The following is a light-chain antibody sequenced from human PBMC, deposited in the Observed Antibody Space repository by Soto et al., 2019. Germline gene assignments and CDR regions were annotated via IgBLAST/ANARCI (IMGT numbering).Light chain of an antibody. J-gene: IGLJ1*01. CDR1: SSDVGGYNY. Sequence: QSALTQPASVSGSPGQSITISCIGASSDVGGYNYVSWYQQHPGKAPKLMIYDVSNRPSGVSNRFSGSKSGNTAPLTISGLQAEDEADYYGSSYTSSSTSSVFGTGTKDTVL. V-gene: IGLV2-14*01. CDR2: DVS. CDR3: SSYTSSSTSSV.